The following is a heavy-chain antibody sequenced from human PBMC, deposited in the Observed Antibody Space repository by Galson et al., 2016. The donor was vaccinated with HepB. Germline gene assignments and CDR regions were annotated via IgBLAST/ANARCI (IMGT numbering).Heavy chain of an antibody. CDR1: GGSFRGFY. CDR2: IHHSGST. Sequence: SETLSLTCAVYGGSFRGFYWSWIRQPPGKGLEWVGEIHHSGSTKYNPSLKSRVSISIDTSKKQFSLKLTSVTAADTAVYYCARGTLWGNSREALAYWGQGTLVTVSS. CDR3: ARGTLWGNSREALAY. D-gene: IGHD3-16*01. V-gene: IGHV4-34*01. J-gene: IGHJ4*02.